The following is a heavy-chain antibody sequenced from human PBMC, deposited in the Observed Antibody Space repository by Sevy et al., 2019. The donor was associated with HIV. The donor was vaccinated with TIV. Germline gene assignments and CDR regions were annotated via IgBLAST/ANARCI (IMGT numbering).Heavy chain of an antibody. CDR3: ARDNHEYQLPDKFDY. J-gene: IGHJ4*02. CDR2: ISSSSSYI. Sequence: GGSLRLSCAASGFTFSSYSMNWVRQAPGKGLEWVSSISSSSSYIYYADSVKGRFTISRDNAKNSLYLQMNSLRAEDTAVYYCARDNHEYQLPDKFDYWGQGTLVTVSS. V-gene: IGHV3-21*01. CDR1: GFTFSSYS. D-gene: IGHD2-2*01.